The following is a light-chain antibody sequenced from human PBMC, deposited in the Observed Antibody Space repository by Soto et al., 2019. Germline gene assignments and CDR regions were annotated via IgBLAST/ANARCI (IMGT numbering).Light chain of an antibody. J-gene: IGLJ2*01. Sequence: QSVLTQPPSVSAAPGQKVTISCSGSSANIVNNYVSWYQQLPGTAPKLLIYDNNKRPSVIPDRFSGSKSGTSATLGITGLQTGDEADYYCGTWDSRLSAVVFGGGTQLTVL. V-gene: IGLV1-51*01. CDR1: SANIVNNY. CDR2: DNN. CDR3: GTWDSRLSAVV.